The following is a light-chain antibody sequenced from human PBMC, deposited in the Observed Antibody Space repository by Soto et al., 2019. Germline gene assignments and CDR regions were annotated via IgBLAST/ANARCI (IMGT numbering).Light chain of an antibody. Sequence: QSVLTQPASVSASPGQSITISCTGGKNDIGSSDYVSWYQQHPGKAPKLIIYGVSNRPSGTSDRFSGSKSGNTASLTISGLQADDEADYYCSSATSSNTLGFGGGTKLPVL. V-gene: IGLV2-14*01. CDR3: SSATSSNTLG. CDR1: KNDIGSSDY. J-gene: IGLJ3*02. CDR2: GVS.